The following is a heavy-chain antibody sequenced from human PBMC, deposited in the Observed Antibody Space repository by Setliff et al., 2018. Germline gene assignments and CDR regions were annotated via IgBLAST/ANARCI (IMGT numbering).Heavy chain of an antibody. D-gene: IGHD2-2*01. Sequence: GGSLRLSCAASGFTFSTYVMTWVRQAPGKGLEWVSSIHGEGINTYYADSVKGRFTISRDNSKNTLFLQMNSLRAEDTAVYYCARGPARSAGQWGSHFFDYWGQGTLVTVSS. J-gene: IGHJ4*02. CDR1: GFTFSTYV. V-gene: IGHV3-23*01. CDR3: ARGPARSAGQWGSHFFDY. CDR2: IHGEGINT.